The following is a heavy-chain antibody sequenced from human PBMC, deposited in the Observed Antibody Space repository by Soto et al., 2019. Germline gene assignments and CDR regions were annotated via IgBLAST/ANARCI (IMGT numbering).Heavy chain of an antibody. D-gene: IGHD6-13*01. J-gene: IGHJ4*02. V-gene: IGHV3-33*01. CDR2: IWYDGSNK. CDR3: ARDAGYSSSWYEEGTSYFDY. Sequence: GGSLRLSCAASGFTFSSYGMHWVRQAPGKGLEWVAVIWYDGSNKYNADSVKGRFTISRDNSKNTLYLQMNSLRAEDTAVYYCARDAGYSSSWYEEGTSYFDYWGQGTLVTVSS. CDR1: GFTFSSYG.